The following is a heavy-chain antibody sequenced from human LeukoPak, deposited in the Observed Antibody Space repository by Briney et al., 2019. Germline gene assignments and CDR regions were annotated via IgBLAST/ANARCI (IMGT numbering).Heavy chain of an antibody. CDR2: INSDGSST. D-gene: IGHD3-3*01. Sequence: GGSLRLSCAASGFTFSSYWMHWVRQAAVKGLVWVSRINSDGSSTTYADSVKGRFTISRDNAKNTLYLQMNSLRAEDPAVYYCARVGVYDFHMDVWGKGTTVTVSS. CDR1: GFTFSSYW. V-gene: IGHV3-74*01. CDR3: ARVGVYDFHMDV. J-gene: IGHJ6*03.